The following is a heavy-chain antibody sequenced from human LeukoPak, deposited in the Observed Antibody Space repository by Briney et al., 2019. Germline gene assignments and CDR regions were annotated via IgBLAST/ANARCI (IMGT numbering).Heavy chain of an antibody. CDR2: IKQDGSEK. CDR3: VGENNMDV. Sequence: GGSLRLSCAASGFTFSRYWMSWVRQAPGQGLEWVANIKQDGSEKNHVDSVKGPSTISRDNDKNSLYLQMNSLRAEDTAVYYCVGENNMDVWGKGTTVTVSS. CDR1: GFTFSRYW. D-gene: IGHD3-10*01. J-gene: IGHJ6*03. V-gene: IGHV3-7*01.